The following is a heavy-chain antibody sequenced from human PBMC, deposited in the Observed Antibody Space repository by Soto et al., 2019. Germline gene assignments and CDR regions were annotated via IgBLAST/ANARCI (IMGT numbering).Heavy chain of an antibody. CDR3: ARGRSLYYYDSSGYYDY. V-gene: IGHV3-30-3*01. CDR1: GFTFSSYA. CDR2: ISYDGSNK. J-gene: IGHJ4*02. D-gene: IGHD3-22*01. Sequence: QVQLVESGGGVVQPGRSLRLSCAASGFTFSSYAMHWVRQAPGKGLEWVAVISYDGSNKYYADSVKGRFTISRDNSKNTLYLQMNSLRAEDTAVYYCARGRSLYYYDSSGYYDYWGQGTLVTVSS.